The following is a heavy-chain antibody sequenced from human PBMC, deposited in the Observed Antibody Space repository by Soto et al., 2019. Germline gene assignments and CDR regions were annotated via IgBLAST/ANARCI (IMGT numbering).Heavy chain of an antibody. V-gene: IGHV3-73*02. CDR3: TTEMDY. D-gene: IGHD2-2*03. CDR2: IRSRPHNYAT. J-gene: IGHJ4*02. CDR1: GLNFSGSA. Sequence: EVQLVESGGGLVQIGGSLKLSCSNSGLNFSGSAMHWARQASGKGLEWVGRIRSRPHNYATTYAASVEGRFTISRDDSKNTVYLQMNGLKTDDTAMYYWTTEMDYWGRGTLATVAS.